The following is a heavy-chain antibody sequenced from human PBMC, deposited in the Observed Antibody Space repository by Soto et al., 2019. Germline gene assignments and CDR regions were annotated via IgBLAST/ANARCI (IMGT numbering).Heavy chain of an antibody. J-gene: IGHJ3*02. Sequence: QLHLVQSGAVVKKPGASVTVSCSASGYPVTAYYMHWVRQAPGRGLEWMGGINPATGAAKYTQTFQGRVTLTRDTSTSTVFMELSGLTSEDTAVFCCARGGGVGVAGSAAFYMWGQGTLVTVSS. V-gene: IGHV1-2*02. CDR3: ARGGGVGVAGSAAFYM. CDR2: INPATGAA. D-gene: IGHD3-3*01. CDR1: GYPVTAYY.